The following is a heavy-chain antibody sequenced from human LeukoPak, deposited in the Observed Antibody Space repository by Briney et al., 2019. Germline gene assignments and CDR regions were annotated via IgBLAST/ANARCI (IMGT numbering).Heavy chain of an antibody. D-gene: IGHD1-1*01. CDR2: ITSSSSYT. Sequence: GGSLRLSCAAPGITFSNYNMNWVRQAPGKGLEWISSITSSSSYTFYADSVKGRFTISRDNAKNSLYLQMNSLRVVDTAIYYCARDPYNGAYSEGYYYYYMDVWGKGTTVTVSS. CDR3: ARDPYNGAYSEGYYYYYMDV. CDR1: GITFSNYN. J-gene: IGHJ6*03. V-gene: IGHV3-21*01.